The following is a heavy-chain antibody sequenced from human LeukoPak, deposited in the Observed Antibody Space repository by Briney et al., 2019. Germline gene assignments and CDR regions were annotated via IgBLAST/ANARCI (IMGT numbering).Heavy chain of an antibody. Sequence: PGGSLRLSCAASGFTFSSYAMHWVRQAPGKGLEWVAVISYDGSNKYYADSVKGRFTISRDNSKNTLYLQMNSLRAEDTAVYYCAKFIRSRRFLGPLDAFDIWGQGTMVTVSS. V-gene: IGHV3-30-3*02. CDR2: ISYDGSNK. CDR3: AKFIRSRRFLGPLDAFDI. CDR1: GFTFSSYA. D-gene: IGHD3-3*01. J-gene: IGHJ3*02.